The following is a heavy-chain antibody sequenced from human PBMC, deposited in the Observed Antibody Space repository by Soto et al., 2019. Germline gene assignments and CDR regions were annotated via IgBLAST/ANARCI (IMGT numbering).Heavy chain of an antibody. D-gene: IGHD2-8*01. CDR3: TTDRGHMYDFDY. V-gene: IGHV3-15*01. CDR2: IKSKTDGGTA. Sequence: EVQLVESGGGLVKPGGSLRLSCAASGFTFDNAWMSWVRQAPGKGLEWVGRIKSKTDGGTADYAAPVRGRFTISRDDSRITRFLQMNSLKTEDTAVYYCTTDRGHMYDFDYWGQGTLVPVSS. CDR1: GFTFDNAW. J-gene: IGHJ4*02.